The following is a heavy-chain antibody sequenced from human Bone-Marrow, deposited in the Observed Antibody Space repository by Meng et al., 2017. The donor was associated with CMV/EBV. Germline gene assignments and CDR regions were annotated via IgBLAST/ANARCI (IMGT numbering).Heavy chain of an antibody. CDR1: GGSISGTSYY. Sequence: ESLKISCTVSGGSISGTSYYWGWIRQPPGKGLECIGSIHYSGDTHNNSSLKNRVTLSVDTSKNQFSLRLKSVTAADTAVYFCARYGTPGFDPWGQGILVTVSS. V-gene: IGHV4-39*07. CDR2: IHYSGDT. J-gene: IGHJ5*02. D-gene: IGHD1-1*01. CDR3: ARYGTPGFDP.